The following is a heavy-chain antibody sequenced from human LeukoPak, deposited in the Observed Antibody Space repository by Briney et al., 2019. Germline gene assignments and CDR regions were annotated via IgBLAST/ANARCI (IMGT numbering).Heavy chain of an antibody. CDR1: GFTVSSNY. J-gene: IGHJ3*02. Sequence: PGGSLRLSCAASGFTVSSNYMSWVRQAPGKGLEWVSVIYSGGSTYYADSVKGRFTISRDNSKNTLYLQMNSLRAEDTAVYYCAREGIQLQKGAFDIWGQGTMVTVFS. V-gene: IGHV3-53*01. CDR3: AREGIQLQKGAFDI. CDR2: IYSGGST. D-gene: IGHD5-18*01.